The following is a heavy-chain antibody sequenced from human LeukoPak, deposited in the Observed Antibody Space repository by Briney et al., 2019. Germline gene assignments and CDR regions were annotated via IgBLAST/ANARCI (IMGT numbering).Heavy chain of an antibody. J-gene: IGHJ4*02. CDR1: GYTLTELS. CDR2: FDPEDGET. V-gene: IGHV1-24*01. Sequence: ASVKVSCKVSGYTLTELSMHWVRQAPGKGLEWMGGFDPEDGETIYAQKFQGRVTMTEDTSTDTAYMELSSLRSEDTAVYYCARDWGSGSYLDYWGQGTLVTVSS. CDR3: ARDWGSGSYLDY. D-gene: IGHD3-10*01.